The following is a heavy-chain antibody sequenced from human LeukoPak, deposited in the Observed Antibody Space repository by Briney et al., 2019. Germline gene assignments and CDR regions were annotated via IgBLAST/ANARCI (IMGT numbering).Heavy chain of an antibody. CDR3: ARRVPAAIDYYYYMDV. J-gene: IGHJ6*03. V-gene: IGHV1-2*02. D-gene: IGHD2-2*01. CDR2: INPNSGGT. Sequence: ASVKVSCKASGYTFTGYYMHWVRQAPGQGLEWMGWINPNSGGTNYAQKFQGRVTMTRDTSISTAYMELSRLRSDDTAVYYCARRVPAAIDYYYYMDVWGKGTTVTVSS. CDR1: GYTFTGYY.